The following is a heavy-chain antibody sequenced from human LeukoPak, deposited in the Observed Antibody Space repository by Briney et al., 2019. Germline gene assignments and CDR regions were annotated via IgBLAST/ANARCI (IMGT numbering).Heavy chain of an antibody. CDR2: IYYSGST. D-gene: IGHD3-22*01. CDR1: GSSINNNF. V-gene: IGHV4-59*08. Sequence: SETLSLTCTVSGSSINNNFWTWIRQPPGKGLEWIGYIYYSGSTNYNPSLKSRVTISVDTSKNQFSLKLSSVTAADTAVYYCARGVSYYDSSGYYNEYFQHWGQGTLVTVSS. J-gene: IGHJ1*01. CDR3: ARGVSYYDSSGYYNEYFQH.